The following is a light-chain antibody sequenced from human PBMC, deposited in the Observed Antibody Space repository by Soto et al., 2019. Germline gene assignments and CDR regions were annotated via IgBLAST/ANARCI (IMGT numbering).Light chain of an antibody. V-gene: IGLV2-14*01. Sequence: QSALPQPASVSGSPGQSITISCTGTSSDVGGYNYVSWYPQHPGKAPKLMIYDVSNRPSGVSNRFSGSKSGNTASLTISGLQAEDEADYYCSSYTSSSLDVFGTGSKLTLL. J-gene: IGLJ1*01. CDR3: SSYTSSSLDV. CDR2: DVS. CDR1: SSDVGGYNY.